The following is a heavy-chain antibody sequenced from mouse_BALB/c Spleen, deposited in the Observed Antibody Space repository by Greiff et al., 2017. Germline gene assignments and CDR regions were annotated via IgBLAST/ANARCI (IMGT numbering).Heavy chain of an antibody. CDR2: IRNKANGYTT. D-gene: IGHD1-1*01. V-gene: IGHV7-3*02. CDR1: GFTFTDYY. Sequence: EVQLQQSGGGLVQPGGSLRLSCATSGFTFTDYYMSWVRQPPGKALEWLGFIRNKANGYTTEYSASVKGRFTISRDNSQSILYLQMNTLRAEDSATYYCARDIGPYGTPDFDVWGAGTPVTVSS. CDR3: ARDIGPYGTPDFDV. J-gene: IGHJ1*01.